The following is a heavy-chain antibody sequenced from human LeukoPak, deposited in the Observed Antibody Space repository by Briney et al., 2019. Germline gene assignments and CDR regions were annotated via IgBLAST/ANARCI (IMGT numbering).Heavy chain of an antibody. V-gene: IGHV3-33*01. CDR2: IWFDGSNK. CDR3: ARGGGGGYFGAFDI. Sequence: PGGSLRLSCAASGFTFSSYGMHWVRQAPGKGLEWVAVIWFDGSNKYYADSVKGRFTISRDNSKNTLCLQMNSLRAEDTAVSYCARGGGGGYFGAFDIWGQGTMVTVSS. CDR1: GFTFSSYG. J-gene: IGHJ3*02. D-gene: IGHD2-21*01.